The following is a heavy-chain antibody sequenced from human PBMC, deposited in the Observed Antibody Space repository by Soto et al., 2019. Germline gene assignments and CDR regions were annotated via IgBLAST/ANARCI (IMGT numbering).Heavy chain of an antibody. V-gene: IGHV1-69*13. CDR1: GYTLTELS. CDR3: ARHTQVQTPDYYYYYGMDV. Sequence: ASVKVSCKVSGYTLTELSMHWVRQAPGQGLEWMGGIIPIFGTANYAQKFQGRVTITADESTSTAYMELSSLRSEDTAVYYCARHTQVQTPDYYYYYGMDVWGQGTTVTVSS. J-gene: IGHJ6*02. CDR2: IIPIFGTA.